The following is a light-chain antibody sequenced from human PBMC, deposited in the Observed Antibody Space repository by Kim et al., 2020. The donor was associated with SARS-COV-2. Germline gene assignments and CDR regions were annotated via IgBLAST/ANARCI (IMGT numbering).Light chain of an antibody. V-gene: IGKV1-17*01. CDR2: GAS. CDR1: QNIRND. Sequence: ASVGDRVTITCRASQNIRNDLGWYQQSPGRAPKRLIYGASSLQSGVPSRFSGSGSGTEFTLTISSLQPEDFATYFCLQYNSYPITFGQGTRLEIK. CDR3: LQYNSYPIT. J-gene: IGKJ5*01.